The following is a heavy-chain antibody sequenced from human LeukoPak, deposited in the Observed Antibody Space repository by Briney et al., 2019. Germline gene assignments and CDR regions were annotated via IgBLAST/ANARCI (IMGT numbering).Heavy chain of an antibody. CDR3: ARDLPTASLDSSGWYEWFDP. CDR1: GGSFSGYY. Sequence: NTSGTLSLTCAVYGGSFSGYYWSWIRQPPGKGLEWIGEINHSGSTNYNPSLKSRVTISVDTSKNQFSLKLSSVTAADTAVYYCARDLPTASLDSSGWYEWFDPWGQGTLVTVSS. D-gene: IGHD6-19*01. V-gene: IGHV4-34*01. CDR2: INHSGST. J-gene: IGHJ5*02.